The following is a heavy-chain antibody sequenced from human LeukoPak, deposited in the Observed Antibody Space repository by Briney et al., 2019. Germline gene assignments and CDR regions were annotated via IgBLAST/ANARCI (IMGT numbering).Heavy chain of an antibody. V-gene: IGHV3-53*01. CDR3: ARGSGSYSFDY. D-gene: IGHD1-26*01. CDR1: GFTVSSNY. CDR2: IYSGGST. J-gene: IGHJ4*02. Sequence: GGSLRLSCAASGFTVSSNYMSWVRQAPGKGLEWVSVIYSGGSTYYADSVKGRFTISRDNSKNTLCLQMNSLRAEDTAVYYCARGSGSYSFDYWGQGTLVTVSS.